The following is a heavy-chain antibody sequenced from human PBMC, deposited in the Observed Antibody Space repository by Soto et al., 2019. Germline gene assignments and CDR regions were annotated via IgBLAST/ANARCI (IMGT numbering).Heavy chain of an antibody. J-gene: IGHJ1*01. V-gene: IGHV3-30*03. CDR2: ISYDGVNK. Sequence: GGSLRLSCAASGFTFSTYGMHWVRQAPGKGLEWVAVISYDGVNKYYADSVKGRFTIPRDNAKNSLYLQMNSLRAEDTAVYYCARDSYYDSSGYKSYFQHWGQGTLVTVSS. D-gene: IGHD3-22*01. CDR3: ARDSYYDSSGYKSYFQH. CDR1: GFTFSTYG.